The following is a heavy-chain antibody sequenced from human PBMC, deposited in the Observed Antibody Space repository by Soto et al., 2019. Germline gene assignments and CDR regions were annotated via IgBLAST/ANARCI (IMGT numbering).Heavy chain of an antibody. CDR1: GGSISSGGYS. D-gene: IGHD1-7*01. CDR2: IYHSGST. Sequence: QLQLQESGSGLVKPSQTLSLTCAVSGGSISSGGYSWSWIRQPPGKGLEWIGYIYHSGSTYYNLSLTSRVAIAVARSNNQFSLKLSSVTAADTAVYYCARTESGTFDPWGQGTLVTVSS. V-gene: IGHV4-30-2*01. CDR3: ARTESGTFDP. J-gene: IGHJ5*02.